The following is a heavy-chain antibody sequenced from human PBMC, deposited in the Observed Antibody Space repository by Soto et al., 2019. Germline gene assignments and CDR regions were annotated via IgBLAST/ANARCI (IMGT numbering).Heavy chain of an antibody. J-gene: IGHJ6*02. Sequence: QVQLVESGGGVVQPGRSLRLSCAASRFTFSSYGMHWVRQTPGKGLEWVAVISSDGRRENYADSVKGRFTISRDNSKKKLYLQMNSLRAEHTAVYYCAKRGDWSSGNWHYNLPDVWCQGTTVTV. CDR3: AKRGDWSSGNWHYNLPDV. CDR2: ISSDGRRE. V-gene: IGHV3-30*18. D-gene: IGHD3-10*01. CDR1: RFTFSSYG.